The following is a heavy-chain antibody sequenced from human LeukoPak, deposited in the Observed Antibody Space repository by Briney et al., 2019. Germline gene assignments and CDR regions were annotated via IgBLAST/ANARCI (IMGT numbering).Heavy chain of an antibody. V-gene: IGHV4-59*01. CDR3: ARAPPGGWFDP. J-gene: IGHJ5*02. D-gene: IGHD1-14*01. Sequence: PSETLSLTCTGSGGSISTNYWSWIRQPPGKGLEWIGYIYYSGSTKYNPSLKSRVTISVDTSKNQFPLKMSSVTAADTAVYYCARAPPGGWFDPWGQGTLVTVSS. CDR2: IYYSGST. CDR1: GGSISTNY.